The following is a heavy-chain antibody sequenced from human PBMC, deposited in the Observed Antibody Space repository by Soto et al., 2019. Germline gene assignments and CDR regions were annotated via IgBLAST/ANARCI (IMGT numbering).Heavy chain of an antibody. J-gene: IGHJ4*02. Sequence: GGSLRLSCAASGFTFSSYAMSWVRQAPGKGLEWVSAISGSGGSTYYADSVKGRFTISRDNSKNTLYLQMNSLRAEDTAVYYCAKDLGAEFGGVNPDARKYYFDYWGQGTLVTVSS. CDR1: GFTFSSYA. CDR3: AKDLGAEFGGVNPDARKYYFDY. D-gene: IGHD3-16*01. V-gene: IGHV3-23*01. CDR2: ISGSGGST.